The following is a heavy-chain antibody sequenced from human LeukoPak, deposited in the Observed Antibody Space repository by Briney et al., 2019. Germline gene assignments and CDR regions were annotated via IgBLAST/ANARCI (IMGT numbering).Heavy chain of an antibody. V-gene: IGHV4-59*12. Sequence: SETLSLTCTVSGGSISSYYWSWIRQPPGKGLEWIGYIYYSGSTNYNPSLKSRVTISVDTSKNQFSLKLSSVTAADTAVYYCARAGILAADAWGQGTLVTVSS. CDR2: IYYSGST. D-gene: IGHD6-13*01. J-gene: IGHJ4*02. CDR1: GGSISSYY. CDR3: ARAGILAADA.